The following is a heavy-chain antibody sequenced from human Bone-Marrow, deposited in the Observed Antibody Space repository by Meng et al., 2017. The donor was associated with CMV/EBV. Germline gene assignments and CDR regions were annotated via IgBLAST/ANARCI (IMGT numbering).Heavy chain of an antibody. Sequence: ASVKVSCKASGYTFTGYYMHWVRHAPGQGLEWMGWINPNSGGTNYAQKFQGRVTMTRDTSISTAYMELSRLRTADTAVYYCARDLGYCSCGSCSGQDAFDIWGQGTMVPSPQ. CDR3: ARDLGYCSCGSCSGQDAFDI. CDR1: GYTFTGYY. D-gene: IGHD2-15*01. V-gene: IGHV1-2*02. J-gene: IGHJ3*02. CDR2: INPNSGGT.